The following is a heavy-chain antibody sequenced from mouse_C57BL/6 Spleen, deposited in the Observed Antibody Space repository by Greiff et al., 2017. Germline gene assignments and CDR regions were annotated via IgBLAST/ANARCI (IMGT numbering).Heavy chain of an antibody. V-gene: IGHV1-66*01. J-gene: IGHJ3*01. CDR3: ASSIYYGNYGFAY. CDR2: IYPGSGNT. CDR1: GYSFTSYY. D-gene: IGHD2-1*01. Sequence: QVQLQQSGPELVKPGASVKISCKASGYSFTSYYIHWVKQRPGQGLEWIGWIYPGSGNTKYNEKFKGKATLTADTSSSTAYMQLSSLTSEDSAVYYCASSIYYGNYGFAYWGQGTLVTVSA.